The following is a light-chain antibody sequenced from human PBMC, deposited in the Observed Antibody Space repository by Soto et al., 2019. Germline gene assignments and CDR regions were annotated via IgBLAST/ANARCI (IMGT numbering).Light chain of an antibody. Sequence: QPVLTQPASVSGSPGQSITISCTGTSSDVGGYNYFSWYQQHPGKAPKLMIYDVSNRPSGVSNRFSGSKSGNTASLTISGLQAEDEADYYCSSYTSSSLYVFGTGTKVTVL. CDR2: DVS. V-gene: IGLV2-14*01. J-gene: IGLJ1*01. CDR1: SSDVGGYNY. CDR3: SSYTSSSLYV.